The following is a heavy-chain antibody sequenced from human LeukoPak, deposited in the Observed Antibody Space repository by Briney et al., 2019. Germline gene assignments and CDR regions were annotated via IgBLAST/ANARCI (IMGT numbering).Heavy chain of an antibody. CDR1: GGSITSYY. J-gene: IGHJ4*02. V-gene: IGHV4-59*08. CDR3: ASSYFYDGPRYFDY. D-gene: IGHD3-22*01. Sequence: PSETLSLTCTVSGGSITSYYWAWIRQPPGKGLEYIGYIYYTGSTNSNPSLKSRVTISLDMSKNQFSLKLTSVPAADTPMYYCASSYFYDGPRYFDYWGLGTLVTVSS. CDR2: IYYTGST.